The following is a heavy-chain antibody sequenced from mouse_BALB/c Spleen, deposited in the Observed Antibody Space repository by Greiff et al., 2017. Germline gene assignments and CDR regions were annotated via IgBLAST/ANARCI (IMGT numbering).Heavy chain of an antibody. CDR2: ISDGGSYT. Sequence: DVHLVESGGGLVKPGGSLKLSCAASGFTFSDYYMYWVRQTPEKRLEWVATISDGGSYTYYPDSVKGRFTISRDNAKNNLYLQMSSLKSEDTAMYYCARRGLYGNYGFDYWGQGTTLTVSS. CDR1: GFTFSDYY. J-gene: IGHJ2*01. V-gene: IGHV5-4*02. CDR3: ARRGLYGNYGFDY. D-gene: IGHD2-1*01.